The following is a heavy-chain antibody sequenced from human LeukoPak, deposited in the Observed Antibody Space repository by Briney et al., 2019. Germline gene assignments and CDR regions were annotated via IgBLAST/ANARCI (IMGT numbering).Heavy chain of an antibody. D-gene: IGHD1-26*01. CDR1: GGSISSSSYY. Sequence: SETLSLTCTVSGGSISSSSYYWGWIRQPPGKGLEWIGYIYYSGSTNYNPSLKSRVTISVDTSKNQFSLKLSSVTATDTAVYYCARHPRYSGSYYFDYWGQGTLVTVSS. CDR3: ARHPRYSGSYYFDY. CDR2: IYYSGST. V-gene: IGHV4-61*05. J-gene: IGHJ4*02.